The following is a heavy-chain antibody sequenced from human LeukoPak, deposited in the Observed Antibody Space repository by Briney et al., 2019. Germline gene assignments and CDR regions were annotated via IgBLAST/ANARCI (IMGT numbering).Heavy chain of an antibody. V-gene: IGHV3-30-3*01. CDR2: ISYDGSNK. D-gene: IGHD6-13*01. CDR3: ARDGLAAAGTWWFDP. CDR1: GFTFSSYA. J-gene: IGHJ5*02. Sequence: GSLRLSCAASGFTFSSYAMHWVRQAPGKGLEWVAVISYDGSNKYYADSVKGRFTISRDNSKNTLYLQMNSLRAEDTAVYYCARDGLAAAGTWWFDPWGQGTLVTVSS.